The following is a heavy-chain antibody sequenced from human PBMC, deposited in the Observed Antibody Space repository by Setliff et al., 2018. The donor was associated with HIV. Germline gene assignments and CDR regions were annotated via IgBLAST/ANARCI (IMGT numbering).Heavy chain of an antibody. D-gene: IGHD6-19*01. CDR2: INVDNDNT. J-gene: IGHJ6*02. CDR3: ASSAVAGSTPVLIYYYYGMDV. Sequence: ASVNVSCKASGYTLTTYAMHWVRQAPGQRLEWMGWINVDNDNTKYSQKFQGRVTLTRDTSASTAYMELSGLRSEDTAVYYCASSAVAGSTPVLIYYYYGMDVWGQGTAVTVSS. V-gene: IGHV1-3*01. CDR1: GYTLTTYA.